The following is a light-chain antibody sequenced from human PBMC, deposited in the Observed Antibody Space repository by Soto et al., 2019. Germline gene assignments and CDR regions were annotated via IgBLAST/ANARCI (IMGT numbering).Light chain of an antibody. CDR2: DTS. CDR1: QGIGDT. CDR3: QQRAAWPST. Sequence: VWAQSAATLSLSARGRVNNSCMASQGIGDTLAWYQQKPGQTPRLLIYDTSIRATGVPARFSGSRSGAEFTLTISSLEPDDFAVYYCQQRAAWPSTFGQGTRLEIK. V-gene: IGKV3D-11*03. J-gene: IGKJ5*01.